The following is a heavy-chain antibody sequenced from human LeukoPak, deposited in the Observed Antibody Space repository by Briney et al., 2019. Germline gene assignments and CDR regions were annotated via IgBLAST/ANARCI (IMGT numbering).Heavy chain of an antibody. J-gene: IGHJ3*02. CDR1: GFTFGDYA. Sequence: GRSLRLSCTASGFTFGDYAMSWVRQAPGKGLEWVSAISGSGGSTYYADSVKGRFTISRDNSKNTLYLQMNSLRAEDTAVYYCAKDRFDTPAYYYDSSGYYYSPAFDIWGQGTMVTVSS. CDR3: AKDRFDTPAYYYDSSGYYYSPAFDI. CDR2: ISGSGGST. D-gene: IGHD3-22*01. V-gene: IGHV3-23*01.